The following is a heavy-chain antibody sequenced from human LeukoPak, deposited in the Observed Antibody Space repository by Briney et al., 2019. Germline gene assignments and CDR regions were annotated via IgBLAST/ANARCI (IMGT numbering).Heavy chain of an antibody. Sequence: GGSLRLSCAASGFTFSSYEINWVRQAPGKGLEWVSYISSSGSTIYYADSVKGRFTISRDNAKNSLYLQMNSLRAEDTAVYYCARGAAAGNFYFDYWGQGTLVTVSS. D-gene: IGHD6-13*01. CDR3: ARGAAAGNFYFDY. J-gene: IGHJ4*02. CDR1: GFTFSSYE. V-gene: IGHV3-48*03. CDR2: ISSSGSTI.